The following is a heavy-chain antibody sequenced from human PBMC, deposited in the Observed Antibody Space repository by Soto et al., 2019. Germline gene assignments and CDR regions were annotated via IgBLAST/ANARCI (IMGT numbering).Heavy chain of an antibody. CDR1: GGTFSSYA. CDR2: IIPIFGTA. CDR3: ARGPDSSSYYYYYGMDV. D-gene: IGHD6-6*01. V-gene: IGHV1-69*13. Sequence: SVKVSCKASGGTFSSYAISWVRQAPGQGLEWMGGIIPIFGTANYAQKFQGRVTITADESTSTAYMELSSLRSEDTAVYYCARGPDSSSYYYYYGMDVWGQGTTVTVSS. J-gene: IGHJ6*02.